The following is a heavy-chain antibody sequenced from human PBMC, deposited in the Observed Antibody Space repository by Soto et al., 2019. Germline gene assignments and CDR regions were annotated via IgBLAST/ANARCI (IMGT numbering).Heavy chain of an antibody. CDR2: IIPIFGTA. CDR1: GGTFSSYA. V-gene: IGHV1-69*06. D-gene: IGHD2-15*01. Sequence: GASVKVSCKASGGTFSSYAISWVRQAPGQGLEWMGGIIPIFGTANYAQKFQGRVTITADKSTSTAYMELSSPRSEDTAVYYCAREGGYIVEAHYFDYWGQGTLVTVSS. J-gene: IGHJ4*02. CDR3: AREGGYIVEAHYFDY.